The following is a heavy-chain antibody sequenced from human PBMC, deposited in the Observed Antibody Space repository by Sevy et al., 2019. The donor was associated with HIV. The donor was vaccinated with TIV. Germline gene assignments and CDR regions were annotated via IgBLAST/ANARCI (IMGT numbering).Heavy chain of an antibody. J-gene: IGHJ4*02. D-gene: IGHD3-9*01. CDR3: ARGGPDYDILTVYYIKYYFDY. CDR1: GGSISSGGYY. Sequence: SETLSLTCTVSGGSISSGGYYWSWIRQHPGKGLEWIGYIYYSGSTYYNPSLKSRVTISVDTSKNQFSLKLSSVTAADTAVYYCARGGPDYDILTVYYIKYYFDYWGQGTLVTVSS. CDR2: IYYSGST. V-gene: IGHV4-31*03.